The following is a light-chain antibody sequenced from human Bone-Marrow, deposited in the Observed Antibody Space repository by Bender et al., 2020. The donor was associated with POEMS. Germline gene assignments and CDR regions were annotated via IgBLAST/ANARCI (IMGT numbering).Light chain of an antibody. CDR1: SSDVGAYNY. CDR2: EAN. CDR3: SSYSSSDTLVV. J-gene: IGLJ3*02. V-gene: IGLV2-14*01. Sequence: QSALTQPASMSGSPGQSITISCTGSSSDVGAYNYVSWYQQHPGKAPKLIIYEANQRPSGVSNRFSGSKSGNTASLTISGLQAEDEADYYCSSYSSSDTLVVFGGGTKLTVL.